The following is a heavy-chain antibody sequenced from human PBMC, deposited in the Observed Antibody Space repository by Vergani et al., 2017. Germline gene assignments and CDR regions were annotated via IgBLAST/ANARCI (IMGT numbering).Heavy chain of an antibody. CDR2: ISWNSGSI. V-gene: IGHV3-9*01. Sequence: EVQLVESGGGLVQPGGSLRLSCAASGFTFDDYAMHWVRQAPGKGLEWVSGISWNSGSIGYADSVKGRFTISRDNAKNSLYLQMNSLRAEDTALYYCAKADSSGWYVGSYFDYWGQGTLVTVSS. D-gene: IGHD6-19*01. CDR1: GFTFDDYA. CDR3: AKADSSGWYVGSYFDY. J-gene: IGHJ4*02.